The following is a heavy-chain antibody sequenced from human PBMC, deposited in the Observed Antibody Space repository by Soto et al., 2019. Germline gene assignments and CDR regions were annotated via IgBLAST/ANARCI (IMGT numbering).Heavy chain of an antibody. CDR2: IRSKAYGGTT. V-gene: IGHV3-49*05. Sequence: EVQLLESGGGLVKPGRTLRLSCTASGFTFGDYTMARFRQAPGGGLEWVSFIRSKAYGGTTEYAASVKGRFTISRDDSKSIAYLQMNRLQSEDTAVYYCARDVASYDYGDFYGMDVWGQGTTVTVSS. CDR1: GFTFGDYT. D-gene: IGHD4-17*01. J-gene: IGHJ6*02. CDR3: ARDVASYDYGDFYGMDV.